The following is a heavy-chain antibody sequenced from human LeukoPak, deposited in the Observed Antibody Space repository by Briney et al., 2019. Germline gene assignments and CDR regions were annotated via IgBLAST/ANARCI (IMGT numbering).Heavy chain of an antibody. D-gene: IGHD6-25*01. Sequence: ASVKVSCKASGYTFTSYGISWVRQAPGQGLEWMGWISAYNGNTNYAQKLQGRVTMTTDTPTSTAYMELRSLRSDDTAVYYCARESVAQSKQRWFDPWAQGTLVTVSS. CDR1: GYTFTSYG. CDR2: ISAYNGNT. J-gene: IGHJ5*02. CDR3: ARESVAQSKQRWFDP. V-gene: IGHV1-18*01.